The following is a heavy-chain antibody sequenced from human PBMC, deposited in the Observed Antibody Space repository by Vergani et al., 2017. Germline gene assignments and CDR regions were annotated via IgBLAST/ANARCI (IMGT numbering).Heavy chain of an antibody. Sequence: QVQLVESGGGVVQPGRSLRLSCAASGFTFSSYAMHWVRQAPGKGLEWVAVISYDGSNKYYADSVKGRFTIYRDNSKNTLYLQMNSLCAEDTAVYDCARDSHIVVVPAAMLPPYYCDRDVWG. CDR1: GFTFSSYA. J-gene: IGHJ6*01. CDR2: ISYDGSNK. CDR3: ARDSHIVVVPAAMLPPYYCDRDV. D-gene: IGHD2-2*01. V-gene: IGHV3-30-3*01.